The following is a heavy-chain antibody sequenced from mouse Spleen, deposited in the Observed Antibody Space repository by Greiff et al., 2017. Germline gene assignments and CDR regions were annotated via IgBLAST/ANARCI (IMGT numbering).Heavy chain of an antibody. CDR2: INYDGSST. D-gene: IGHD4-1*01. Sequence: EVHLVESEGGLVQPGSSMKLSCTASGFTFSDYYMAWVRQVPEKGLEWVANINYDGSSTYYLDSLKSRFIISRDNAKNILYLQMSSLKSEDTATYYCARDGGHWDGYYFDYWGQGTTLTVSS. J-gene: IGHJ2*01. V-gene: IGHV5-16*01. CDR3: ARDGGHWDGYYFDY. CDR1: GFTFSDYY.